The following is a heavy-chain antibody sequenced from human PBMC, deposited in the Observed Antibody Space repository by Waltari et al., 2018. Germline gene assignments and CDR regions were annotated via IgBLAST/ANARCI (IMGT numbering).Heavy chain of an antibody. Sequence: WIRQPPGKALEWLAHIFSNDEKSYTTSLKSRLTISKDTSKSQVVLTMTNVDPVDTATYYCARIPGYNGSGRYTLDYWGQGTLVTVSS. CDR2: IFSNDEK. V-gene: IGHV2-26*01. D-gene: IGHD3-10*01. J-gene: IGHJ4*02. CDR3: ARIPGYNGSGRYTLDY.